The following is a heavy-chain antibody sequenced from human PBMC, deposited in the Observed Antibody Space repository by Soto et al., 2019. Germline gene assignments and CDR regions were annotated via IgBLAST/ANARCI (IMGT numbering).Heavy chain of an antibody. CDR3: ASRPADRNYDGIFDF. Sequence: GGSLRLSCVGSGFTFSIHWMTWVRHAPGKALEWVANINQDGSERYYVDSVKGRFTISRDNAKNSVFLQMNSLRVEDTAVYYCASRPADRNYDGIFDFWGPGTLVTVSS. CDR2: INQDGSER. V-gene: IGHV3-7*03. D-gene: IGHD3-22*01. CDR1: GFTFSIHW. J-gene: IGHJ4*02.